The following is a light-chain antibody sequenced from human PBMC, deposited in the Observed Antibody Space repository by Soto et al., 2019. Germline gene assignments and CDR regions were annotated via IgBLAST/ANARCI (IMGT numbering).Light chain of an antibody. Sequence: EIRLTQSPGTLSLSPGERATLSCRASQNISNYLSWYQQKPGQAPRLLIYGASSRATGIPDRFSGSGSGTDFTLTISRLEPEDFAVYYCQQYGSSLITFGQGTRLEI. CDR2: GAS. J-gene: IGKJ5*01. CDR3: QQYGSSLIT. V-gene: IGKV3-20*01. CDR1: QNISNY.